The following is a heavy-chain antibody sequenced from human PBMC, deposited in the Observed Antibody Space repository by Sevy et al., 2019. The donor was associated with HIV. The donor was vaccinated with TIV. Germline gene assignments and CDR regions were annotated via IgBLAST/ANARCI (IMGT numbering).Heavy chain of an antibody. D-gene: IGHD2-2*01. J-gene: IGHJ6*02. CDR1: GFTFSSYW. CDR3: ARDCSSTSCLWGLDV. Sequence: GGSLRLSCAASGFTFSSYWMSWVRQAPGKGLEWVANIKRDGSEKYYVDSVKGRFTISRNNAKNSPYLQMNSLRAKDTAVYYCARDCSSTSCLWGLDVWGQGTTVTVSS. V-gene: IGHV3-7*03. CDR2: IKRDGSEK.